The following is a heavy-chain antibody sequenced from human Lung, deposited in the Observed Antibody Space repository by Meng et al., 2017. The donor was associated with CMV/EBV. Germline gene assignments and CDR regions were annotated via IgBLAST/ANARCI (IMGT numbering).Heavy chain of an antibody. V-gene: IGHV4-34*01. CDR3: VRGVGYSNHHTPPHYYYGMDV. J-gene: IGHJ6*02. CDR1: GGSFSGYY. Sequence: SETLSLTCAVYGGSFSGYYWSWIRQPPGKGLEWYGEINHSGSTNYNPSLKSRVTISVDTSKNQFSLKLSSVTAADTAVYYCVRGVGYSNHHTPPHYYYGMDVWGQGTTVTVSS. CDR2: INHSGST. D-gene: IGHD4-11*01.